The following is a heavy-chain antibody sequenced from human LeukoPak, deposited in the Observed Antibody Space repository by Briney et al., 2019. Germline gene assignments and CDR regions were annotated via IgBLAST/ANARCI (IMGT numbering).Heavy chain of an antibody. CDR1: GGTFSSYA. CDR3: ARGPYGDPYYFDY. J-gene: IGHJ4*02. D-gene: IGHD4-17*01. V-gene: IGHV1-18*01. Sequence: GASAKVSCKASGGTFSSYAISWVRQAPGQGLEWMGWISAYNGNTNYAQKLQGRVTMTTDTSTSTAYMELRSLRSDDTAVYYCARGPYGDPYYFDYWGQGTLVTVSS. CDR2: ISAYNGNT.